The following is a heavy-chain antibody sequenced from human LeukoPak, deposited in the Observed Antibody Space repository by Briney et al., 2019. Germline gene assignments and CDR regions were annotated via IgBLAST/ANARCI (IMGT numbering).Heavy chain of an antibody. D-gene: IGHD6-6*01. CDR1: GYTFTSYG. CDR3: ASGGVFEYSSPADY. J-gene: IGHJ4*02. V-gene: IGHV1-18*01. Sequence: GASVKVSCKASGYTFTSYGISWVRQAPGQGLEWMGWISAYNGNTNYAQKLQGRVTMTTDTSISTAYMELSRLRSDDTAVYYCASGGVFEYSSPADYWGQGTLVTVSS. CDR2: ISAYNGNT.